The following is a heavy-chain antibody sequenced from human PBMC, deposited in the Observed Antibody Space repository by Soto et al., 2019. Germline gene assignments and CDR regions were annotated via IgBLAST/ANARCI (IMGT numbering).Heavy chain of an antibody. CDR1: GGSVSSTNW. D-gene: IGHD2-21*01. J-gene: IGHJ5*02. CDR3: ATLPPRIVVTLLPVPT. Sequence: QVQLRQSGPGLVKTSGTLSLTCAVSGGSVSSTNWWTWVRQPPGKRLEWIGEIYHSGSPTYSPALRGRATISAVTSDNQFSLRLRSVTAADPAVSYCATLPPRIVVTLLPVPTWGQGIQVTVSS. CDR2: IYHSGSP. V-gene: IGHV4-4*02.